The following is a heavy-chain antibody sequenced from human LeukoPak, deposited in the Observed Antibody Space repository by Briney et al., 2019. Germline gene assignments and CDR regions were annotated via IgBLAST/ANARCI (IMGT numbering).Heavy chain of an antibody. J-gene: IGHJ5*02. Sequence: PGGSLRLSCAASGFTFSDYYMSWIRQAPGKGLEWVSYISSSSGYTNYADSVKGRFTISRDNAKNSLYLQMNSLRAEDTAVYYCARGLVGEGEFDPWGQGTLVTVSS. D-gene: IGHD1-26*01. CDR3: ARGLVGEGEFDP. CDR1: GFTFSDYY. V-gene: IGHV3-11*06. CDR2: ISSSSGYT.